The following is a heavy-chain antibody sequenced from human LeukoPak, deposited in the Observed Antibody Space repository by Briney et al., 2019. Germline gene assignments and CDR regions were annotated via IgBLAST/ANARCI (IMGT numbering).Heavy chain of an antibody. D-gene: IGHD3-3*01. CDR2: IYYSGST. CDR1: GGSISSSSYY. J-gene: IGHJ4*02. CDR3: ARGLEFSYGGIPDY. V-gene: IGHV4-39*07. Sequence: PSETLSLTCTVSGGSISSSSYYWGWIRQPPGKGLEWIGSIYYSGSTNYNPFLKSRVTISVDTSKNQFSLKLSSVTAADTAVYYCARGLEFSYGGIPDYWGQGTLVTVSS.